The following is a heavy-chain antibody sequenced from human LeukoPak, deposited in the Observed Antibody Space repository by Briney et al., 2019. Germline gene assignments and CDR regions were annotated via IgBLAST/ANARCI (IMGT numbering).Heavy chain of an antibody. Sequence: SVKVSCKASGYTFTSYAISWVRQAPGQGLEWMGGIIPIFGTANYAQKFQGRVTITTDESTSTAYMELSSLRSEDTAVYYCARLLWFGELLGSWFDPWGQGTLVTVSS. J-gene: IGHJ5*02. CDR2: IIPIFGTA. CDR3: ARLLWFGELLGSWFDP. V-gene: IGHV1-69*05. CDR1: GYTFTSYA. D-gene: IGHD3-10*01.